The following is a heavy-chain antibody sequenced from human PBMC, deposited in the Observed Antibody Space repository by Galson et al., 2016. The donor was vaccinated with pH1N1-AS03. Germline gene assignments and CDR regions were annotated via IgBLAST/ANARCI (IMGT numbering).Heavy chain of an antibody. CDR1: GGSINNFY. D-gene: IGHD3-22*01. Sequence: LSLTCSVSGGSINNFYWNWIRQSPGKALEWIGFIYSSGRTVYNPSLESRVTISVETSKNQFSLTLNSATAADTAVYYCARPLLGVYYESSGYYYWYYDRWGRGTLVTVSS. CDR3: ARPLLGVYYESSGYYYWYYDR. J-gene: IGHJ2*01. V-gene: IGHV4-59*08. CDR2: IYSSGRT.